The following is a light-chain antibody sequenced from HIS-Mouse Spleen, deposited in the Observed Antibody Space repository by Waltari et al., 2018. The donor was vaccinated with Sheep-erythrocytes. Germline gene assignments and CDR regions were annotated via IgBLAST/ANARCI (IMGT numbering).Light chain of an antibody. CDR3: CSYAGSYTWV. J-gene: IGLJ3*02. CDR1: SSNLGSNY. V-gene: IGLV1-47*01. Sequence: QSVLTQPPSASGTPGQRVTISFSGSSSNLGSNYVYWYQQLPGTAPKLLIYRNNRRPSGVPDRFSGSKSGTSASLAISGLRSEDEADYYCCSYAGSYTWVFGGGTKLTVL. CDR2: RNN.